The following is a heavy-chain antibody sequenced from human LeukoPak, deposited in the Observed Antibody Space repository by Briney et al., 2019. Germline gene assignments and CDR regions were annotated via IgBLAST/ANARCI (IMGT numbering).Heavy chain of an antibody. CDR1: GYTFTSYG. CDR2: ISAYNGNT. Sequence: GASVKVSCKASGYTFTSYGISWVRRAPGQGLEWMGWISAYNGNTNYAQKLQGRVTMTTDTSTSTAYMELRSLRSDDTAVYYCARDYLNHYYYYGMDVWGQGTTVTVSS. CDR3: ARDYLNHYYYYGMDV. V-gene: IGHV1-18*01. J-gene: IGHJ6*02.